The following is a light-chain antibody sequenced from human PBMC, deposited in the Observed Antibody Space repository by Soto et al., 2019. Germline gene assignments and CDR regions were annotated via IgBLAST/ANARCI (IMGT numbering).Light chain of an antibody. J-gene: IGLJ3*02. V-gene: IGLV8-61*01. CDR2: NTN. Sequence: QAVVTQEPSFSVSPGGTVTLTCGLSSGSVSTNYYPSWFQQTPGQAPRTLIYNTNTRSSGVPDRFSGSILGNKAALTIAGAQADDESDYYCVLYMTRGIWVFCGGTKLTVL. CDR1: SGSVSTNYY. CDR3: VLYMTRGIWV.